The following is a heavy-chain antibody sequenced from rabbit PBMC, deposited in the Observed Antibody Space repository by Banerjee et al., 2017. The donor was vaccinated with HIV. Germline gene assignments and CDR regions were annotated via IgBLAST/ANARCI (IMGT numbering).Heavy chain of an antibody. V-gene: IGHV1S40*01. CDR2: IYAGSSGNT. J-gene: IGHJ4*01. Sequence: QSLEESGGDLVKPGASLTLTCTASGFSLNIYEMCWVRQAPGKGLEWIGCIYAGSSGNTWYASWAKGRFTISKTSSTTVTLQMTSLTAADTATYFCARSADGVGDGRYYFNLWGPGTLVTVS. CDR3: ARSADGVGDGRYYFNL. D-gene: IGHD2-1*01. CDR1: GFSLNIYE.